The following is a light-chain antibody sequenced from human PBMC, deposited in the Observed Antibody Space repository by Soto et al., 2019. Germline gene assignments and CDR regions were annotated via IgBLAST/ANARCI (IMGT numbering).Light chain of an antibody. CDR1: QSVASE. CDR3: QQYNDWHPLT. J-gene: IGKJ4*01. V-gene: IGKV3-15*01. Sequence: EVWMTQSPATLSVSTGEGVSLSCWASQSVASEVARYQQRPGQAPRLLIYGASTRATGIPARFSGSGSATEFTLTITSLQPADFAAYYCQQYNDWHPLTFGGGTQVDI. CDR2: GAS.